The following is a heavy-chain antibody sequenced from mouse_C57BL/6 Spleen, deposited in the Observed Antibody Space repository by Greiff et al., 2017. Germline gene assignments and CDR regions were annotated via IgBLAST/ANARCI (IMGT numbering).Heavy chain of an antibody. D-gene: IGHD1-1*01. CDR3: AGERLRYYYFDY. CDR1: GYSFTDYN. Sequence: VQLQQSGPELVKPGASVKISCKASGYSFTDYNMNWVKQSTGKSLEWIGVINPNNGTTTYNQKFKGKATLTVDQSSSTAYMKLSSLTSEDSAVYYCAGERLRYYYFDYWGQGTTLTVSS. V-gene: IGHV1-39*01. J-gene: IGHJ2*01. CDR2: INPNNGTT.